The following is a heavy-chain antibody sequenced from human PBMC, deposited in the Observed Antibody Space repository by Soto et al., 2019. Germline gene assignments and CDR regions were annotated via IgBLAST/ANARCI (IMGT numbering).Heavy chain of an antibody. CDR1: GGTFSSHS. J-gene: IGHJ6*02. Sequence: ASVKVSCKYSGGTFSSHSLIWVGQAPGREVDWMRRIRPSFDPANFAKKFQGRVNITADESTITAYMETSNLPSDLTAVYYCATDSSTRSGGRIGYYYDALDVWGQGTTVTVSS. V-gene: IGHV1-69*13. D-gene: IGHD1-26*01. CDR2: IRPSFDPA. CDR3: ATDSSTRSGGRIGYYYDALDV.